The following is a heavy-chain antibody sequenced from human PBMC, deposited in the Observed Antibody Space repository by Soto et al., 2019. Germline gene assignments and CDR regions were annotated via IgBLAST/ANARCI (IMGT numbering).Heavy chain of an antibody. D-gene: IGHD2-21*02. J-gene: IGHJ6*02. V-gene: IGHV3-21*01. CDR2: ISSTSTYI. CDR3: ARDFGDSRGSYYYYGLDV. CDR1: EFTFNTYS. Sequence: GGSLRLSCAASEFTFNTYSMNWVRQAPGKGLEWVSCISSTSTYIYYADSVKGRFTISRDNAKNLLYLQMNSLRAEDTAVYYCARDFGDSRGSYYYYGLDVWGQGTTVTVSS.